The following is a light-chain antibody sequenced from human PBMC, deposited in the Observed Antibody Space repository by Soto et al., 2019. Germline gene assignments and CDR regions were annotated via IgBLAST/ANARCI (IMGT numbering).Light chain of an antibody. J-gene: IGKJ5*01. Sequence: EIVMTQSPVTLSVSPGERATLSCRASQSVSSNLAWYQQKPGQAPRLLIYGASTRAFGIPGRFSGSGSGTEFTLTISSLQSEDFAVYFCQQYNDWPPAITVGQGTRLESK. CDR3: QQYNDWPPAIT. V-gene: IGKV3-15*01. CDR2: GAS. CDR1: QSVSSN.